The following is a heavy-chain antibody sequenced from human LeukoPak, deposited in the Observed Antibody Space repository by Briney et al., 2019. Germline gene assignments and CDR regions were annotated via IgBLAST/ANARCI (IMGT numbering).Heavy chain of an antibody. D-gene: IGHD3-10*01. Sequence: PSETLSLTCAVYGGSFSGYYWSWIRQTPEKGLEWIGEINHSGGTNYNPSLKSRVTISVDTSKNQFSLNLRSVTAADTAVYYCARHGSVRSPLGPWGQGTLVTVSS. CDR3: ARHGSVRSPLGP. V-gene: IGHV4-34*01. CDR2: INHSGGT. CDR1: GGSFSGYY. J-gene: IGHJ5*02.